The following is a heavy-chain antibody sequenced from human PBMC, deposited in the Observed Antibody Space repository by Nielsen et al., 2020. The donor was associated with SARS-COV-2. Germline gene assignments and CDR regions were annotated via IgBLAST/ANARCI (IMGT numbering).Heavy chain of an antibody. V-gene: IGHV3-30*03. J-gene: IGHJ6*02. CDR1: GFTFSSYG. CDR3: ASAASSSWKSATV. CDR2: ISYDGSNK. D-gene: IGHD3-22*01. Sequence: GGSLRLSCAASGFTFSSYGMHWVRQAPGKGLEWVAVISYDGSNKYYADSVKGRFTISRDNSKNTLYLQMNSLRAEDTAVYYCASAASSSWKSATVWGQGTTVTVSS.